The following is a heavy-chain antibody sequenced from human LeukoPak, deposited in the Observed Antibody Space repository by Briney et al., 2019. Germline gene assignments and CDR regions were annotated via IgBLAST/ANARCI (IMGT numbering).Heavy chain of an antibody. D-gene: IGHD3-3*01. CDR1: GGSISSGGYY. V-gene: IGHV4-31*03. Sequence: PSQTLSLTCNVSGGSISSGGYYWSWIRQHPGKGLEWIGFIFYSGSTSYDPSLKNRVSFSLGASKNQFSLTLTSVTAADTAVYYCARLYGDLWGQGTLVTVSS. CDR3: ARLYGDL. CDR2: IFYSGST. J-gene: IGHJ4*02.